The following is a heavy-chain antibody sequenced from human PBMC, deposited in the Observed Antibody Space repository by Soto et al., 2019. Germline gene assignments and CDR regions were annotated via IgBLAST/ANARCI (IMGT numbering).Heavy chain of an antibody. V-gene: IGHV3-23*01. Sequence: GGSLRLSCAASGFTFSSYAMSWVRQAPGKGLEWVSAISGSGASTYYADSLKGRFTIYRENSSNTVYLQMNSLRAEDTAVYYCAKVHDYYDSSGYYYWPYYFDYWGQGTLVTVSS. CDR3: AKVHDYYDSSGYYYWPYYFDY. CDR1: GFTFSSYA. J-gene: IGHJ4*02. CDR2: ISGSGAST. D-gene: IGHD3-22*01.